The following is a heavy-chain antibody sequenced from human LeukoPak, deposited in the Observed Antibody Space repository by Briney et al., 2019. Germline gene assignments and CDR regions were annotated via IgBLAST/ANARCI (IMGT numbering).Heavy chain of an antibody. J-gene: IGHJ4*02. CDR1: GFTFSSYA. D-gene: IGHD1-26*01. CDR3: AKDESLGPIVGATKGIDY. CDR2: ISGSGGST. Sequence: GGSLRLPCAASGFTFSSYAMSWVRQAPGKGLEWVSAISGSGGSTYYADSVKGRFTISRDNSKNTLYLQMNSLRAEDTAVYYCAKDESLGPIVGATKGIDYWGQGTLVTASS. V-gene: IGHV3-23*01.